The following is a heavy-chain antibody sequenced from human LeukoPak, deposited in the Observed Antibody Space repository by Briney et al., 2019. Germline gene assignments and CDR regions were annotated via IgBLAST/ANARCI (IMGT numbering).Heavy chain of an antibody. D-gene: IGHD3-10*01. J-gene: IGHJ5*02. Sequence: GGSLRLSCAASGFTVSSNYMSWVRQAPGKGLEWVSVIYSGGSTYYADSVKGRFTISRDNSKNTLYLQMNSLRAEDTAAYYCERVGYYGSGSYYTRLNWFDPWGQGTLVTVSS. CDR2: IYSGGST. CDR3: ERVGYYGSGSYYTRLNWFDP. CDR1: GFTVSSNY. V-gene: IGHV3-66*01.